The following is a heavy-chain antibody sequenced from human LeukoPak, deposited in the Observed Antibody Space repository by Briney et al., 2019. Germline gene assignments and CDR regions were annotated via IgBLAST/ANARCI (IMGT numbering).Heavy chain of an antibody. V-gene: IGHV3-30*04. Sequence: GRSLGLSCAASGFTFSSYAMHWVRQAPGKGLEWVAVISYDGSNKYYADSVKGRFTISRDDSKNTLYLQMNSLRAEDTAVYYCARDPHGDYEAYWGQGTLVTVSS. D-gene: IGHD4-17*01. CDR1: GFTFSSYA. CDR3: ARDPHGDYEAY. CDR2: ISYDGSNK. J-gene: IGHJ4*02.